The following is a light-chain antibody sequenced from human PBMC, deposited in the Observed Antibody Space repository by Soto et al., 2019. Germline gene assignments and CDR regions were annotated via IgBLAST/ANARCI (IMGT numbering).Light chain of an antibody. CDR3: QQYNNWPPWT. J-gene: IGKJ1*01. Sequence: EIVMTQSPATLSVSPGERATLSCRASQSVSSNLAWYQQKPGQAPRLLIYGASTRATGIPARFSGSGCGTEFNLTISSLQSEDFAVYYCQQYNNWPPWTFGQGTTVEIK. CDR1: QSVSSN. V-gene: IGKV3-15*01. CDR2: GAS.